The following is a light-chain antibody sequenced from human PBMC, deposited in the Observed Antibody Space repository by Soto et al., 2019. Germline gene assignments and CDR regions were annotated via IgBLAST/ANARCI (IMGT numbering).Light chain of an antibody. CDR3: QQYYRPWT. V-gene: IGKV4-1*01. CDR2: WAS. J-gene: IGKJ1*01. CDR1: QSVLYSSNNKNY. Sequence: DIVMTQSPDSLAVSLGERATINCKSSQSVLYSSNNKNYIAWYQQKPGQPPKLLIYWASTRESGVPDRFSGSGSGTDFTLTIRSLQAEDVAVYYCQQYYRPWTFGQGTKVEIK.